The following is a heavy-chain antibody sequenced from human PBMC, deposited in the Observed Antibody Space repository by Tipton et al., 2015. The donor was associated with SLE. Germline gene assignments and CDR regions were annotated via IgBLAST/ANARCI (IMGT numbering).Heavy chain of an antibody. D-gene: IGHD3-10*01. Sequence: TLSLTCTVSGYSISSGYYWGWIRQPPGKGLEWIGSIYYSGNTYYNPSLKSRVTISVDTSKNQFSLKLSSVTAADTAVYYCARRTYFGAFDIWGQVTMVTVSS. CDR2: IYYSGNT. V-gene: IGHV4-38-2*02. J-gene: IGHJ3*02. CDR3: ARRTYFGAFDI. CDR1: GYSISSGYY.